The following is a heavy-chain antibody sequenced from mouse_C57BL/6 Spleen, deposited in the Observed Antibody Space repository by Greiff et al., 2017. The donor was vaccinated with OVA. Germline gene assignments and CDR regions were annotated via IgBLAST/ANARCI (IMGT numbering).Heavy chain of an antibody. J-gene: IGHJ4*01. V-gene: IGHV5-9-1*02. CDR1: GFTFSSYA. D-gene: IGHD2-1*01. CDR3: TRVLIYYGKGYYAMDY. Sequence: EVKLVESGGGLVKPGGSLKLSCAASGFTFSSYAMSWVRQTPEKRLEWVAYISSGGDYFYYADTVKGRFTISRDNSRNTLYLQMSSLKSEDTAMYYCTRVLIYYGKGYYAMDYWGQGTSVTVSS. CDR2: ISSGGDYF.